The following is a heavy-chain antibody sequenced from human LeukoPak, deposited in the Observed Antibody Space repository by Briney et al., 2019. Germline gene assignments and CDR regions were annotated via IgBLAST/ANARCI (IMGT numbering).Heavy chain of an antibody. D-gene: IGHD6-19*01. CDR3: ARDGIAVAGTDYYYYMDV. CDR2: ITISTTLI. J-gene: IGHJ6*03. Sequence: GGSLRLSCAASGFPFSTYNMNWVRQAPGKGLEWVAYITISTTLIYYADSVKGRFTISRDNAKNSLYLQMNSLRAEDTAVYYCARDGIAVAGTDYYYYMDVWGKGTTVTVSS. V-gene: IGHV3-48*04. CDR1: GFPFSTYN.